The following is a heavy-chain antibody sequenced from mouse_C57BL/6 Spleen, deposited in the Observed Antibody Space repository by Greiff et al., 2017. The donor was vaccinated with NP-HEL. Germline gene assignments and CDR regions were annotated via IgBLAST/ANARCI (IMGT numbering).Heavy chain of an antibody. CDR1: GYSFTGYY. V-gene: IGHV1-31*01. CDR3: ASPITTDSFDY. Sequence: VQLKESGPELVKPGASVKISCKASGYSFTGYYMHWVKQSHGNILDWIGYIYPYNGVASYNQKFKGKATLTVDKSSSTAYMELRSLTSEDSAVYYCASPITTDSFDYWGQGTTLTVSS. D-gene: IGHD1-1*01. CDR2: IYPYNGVA. J-gene: IGHJ2*01.